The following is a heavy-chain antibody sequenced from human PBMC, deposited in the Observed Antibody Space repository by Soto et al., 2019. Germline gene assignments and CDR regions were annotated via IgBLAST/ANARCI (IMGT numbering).Heavy chain of an antibody. CDR1: GFTFSSYA. D-gene: IGHD3-3*02. CDR2: IWYDGSNT. Sequence: GGSLRLSCAASGFTFSSYAMHWVRQAPGKGLEWVGFIWYDGSNTFYAESVKGRFTISRDNSKNTVYLQINALRAEYTAVYYSARAVSKVLGVPGHWGQGTLVTVSS. CDR3: ARAVSKVLGVPGH. J-gene: IGHJ4*02. V-gene: IGHV3-33*01.